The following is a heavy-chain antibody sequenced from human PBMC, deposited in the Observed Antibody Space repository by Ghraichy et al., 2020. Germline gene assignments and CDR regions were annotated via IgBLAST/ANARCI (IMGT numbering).Heavy chain of an antibody. D-gene: IGHD3-3*01. Sequence: GGSLRLSCAASGFTFSSYSMNWVRQAPGKGLEWVSYISSSSSTIYYADSVKGRFTISRDNAKNSLYLQMNSLRDEDTAVYYCAREGYYDFWSGYYFDYWGQGTLVTVSS. CDR1: GFTFSSYS. V-gene: IGHV3-48*02. J-gene: IGHJ4*02. CDR2: ISSSSSTI. CDR3: AREGYYDFWSGYYFDY.